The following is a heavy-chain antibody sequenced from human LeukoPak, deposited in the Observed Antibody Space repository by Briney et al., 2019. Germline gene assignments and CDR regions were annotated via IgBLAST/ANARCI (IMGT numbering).Heavy chain of an antibody. D-gene: IGHD6-19*01. CDR3: ARVLRDSDGWYHIDN. V-gene: IGHV3-21*01. CDR2: ISSSSSYI. Sequence: GGSLRLSCAASGFTFSSYSMNWVRQAPGKGLEWVSSISSSSSYIYYADSVKGRFTISRDNAKNSLYLQLNNLRAGDTAVYYCARVLRDSDGWYHIDNWGQGTLVTVSS. CDR1: GFTFSSYS. J-gene: IGHJ4*02.